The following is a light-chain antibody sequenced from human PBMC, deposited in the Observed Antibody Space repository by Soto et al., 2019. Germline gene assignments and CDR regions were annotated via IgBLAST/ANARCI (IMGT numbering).Light chain of an antibody. CDR3: QSYDSSLSGYV. Sequence: QSVLTQPPSVSEAPGQRVTISCTGSSSNIGAGYEAHWYQQVPGTAPKLLIYENNNRPSGVPDPFSGSKSGTSASLAITGLQAEDEAEYYCQSYDSSLSGYVFGTGTQLTVL. V-gene: IGLV1-40*01. CDR2: ENN. CDR1: SSNIGAGYE. J-gene: IGLJ7*01.